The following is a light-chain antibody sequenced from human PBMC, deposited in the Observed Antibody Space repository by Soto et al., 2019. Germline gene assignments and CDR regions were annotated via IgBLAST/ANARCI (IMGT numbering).Light chain of an antibody. J-gene: IGKJ1*01. CDR3: QLYNNYTVA. CDR1: QTISSW. V-gene: IGKV1-5*03. CDR2: KAS. Sequence: DIQMTQSPSTLSGSVGDRVTITCRASQTISSWLAWYQQKPGKAPKLLIYKASTLKSGVPSRFSGSGSGTEFTLTISSLQPYDFATYYCQLYNNYTVAFGQGTKVYIK.